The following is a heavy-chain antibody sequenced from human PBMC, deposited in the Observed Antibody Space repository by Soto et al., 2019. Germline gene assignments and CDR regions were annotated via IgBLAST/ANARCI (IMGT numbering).Heavy chain of an antibody. D-gene: IGHD3-3*01. CDR2: ISYDGSNK. CDR3: AREESGYYTDLNFDY. Sequence: GSLRLSCAASGFTFSSYAMHWVRQAPGKGLEWVAVISYDGSNKYYADSVKGRFTISRDNSKNTLYLQMNSLRAEDTAVYYCAREESGYYTDLNFDYWGQGTLVTVSS. V-gene: IGHV3-30-3*01. CDR1: GFTFSSYA. J-gene: IGHJ4*02.